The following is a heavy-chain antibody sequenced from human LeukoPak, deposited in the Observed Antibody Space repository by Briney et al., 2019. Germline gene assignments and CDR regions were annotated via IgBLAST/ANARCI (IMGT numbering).Heavy chain of an antibody. V-gene: IGHV4-59*08. CDR3: ATLTYGSGSYYNP. Sequence: PSGTLSLTCTVSGGSISSYYWSWIRQPPGKGLEWMGYIYYSGSTNYNPSLKSRVTISVDTSKNQFSLKLSSVTAADTAVYYCATLTYGSGSYYNPWGQGTLVTVSS. J-gene: IGHJ5*02. CDR1: GGSISSYY. CDR2: IYYSGST. D-gene: IGHD3-10*01.